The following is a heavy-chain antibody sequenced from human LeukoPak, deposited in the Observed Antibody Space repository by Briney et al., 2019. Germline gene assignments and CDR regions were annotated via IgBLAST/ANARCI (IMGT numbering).Heavy chain of an antibody. Sequence: SETLSLTCTVSGGSISSYYWSWIRQPAGKGLEWIGRIYTSGSTNYNPSLKSRVTTSVDTSKNQFSLKLSSVTAADTAVYYCARSPAANKDKIYYYYMDVWGKGTTVTVSS. CDR2: IYTSGST. V-gene: IGHV4-4*07. D-gene: IGHD2-2*01. CDR1: GGSISSYY. J-gene: IGHJ6*03. CDR3: ARSPAANKDKIYYYYMDV.